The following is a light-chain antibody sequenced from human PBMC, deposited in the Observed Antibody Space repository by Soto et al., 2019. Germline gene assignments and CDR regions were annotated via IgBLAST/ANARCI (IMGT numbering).Light chain of an antibody. CDR2: GAS. Sequence: EIVLTQSPGTLSLSPGERATLSCRASQSVSSSYLAWYQQQPGQAPRLLLYGASSRATGIPDRFSGSGSGTDFTLPISRLEPEDFAVYYCQQYGSSPTWTFGQGTKVDIK. J-gene: IGKJ1*01. V-gene: IGKV3-20*01. CDR3: QQYGSSPTWT. CDR1: QSVSSSY.